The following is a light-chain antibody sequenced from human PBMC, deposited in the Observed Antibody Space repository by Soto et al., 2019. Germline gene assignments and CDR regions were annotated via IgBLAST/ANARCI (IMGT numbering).Light chain of an antibody. V-gene: IGKV3-15*01. Sequence: EIVMTQSPATLSVSPGERATLSCRASQSVSSNLACYQQKPGQAPRLLIYGASTRATGITARFSGSGSGTDFTLTISSLQPEDFAVYYGQQYNNWPPMAFGQGTKVEIK. J-gene: IGKJ1*01. CDR2: GAS. CDR1: QSVSSN. CDR3: QQYNNWPPMA.